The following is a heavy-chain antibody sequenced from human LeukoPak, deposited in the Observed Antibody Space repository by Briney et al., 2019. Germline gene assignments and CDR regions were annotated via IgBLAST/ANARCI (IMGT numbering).Heavy chain of an antibody. CDR3: ARGGKTYSSGWGLYYFDY. J-gene: IGHJ4*02. CDR2: IYYSGST. V-gene: IGHV4-59*12. Sequence: PSETLSLTCTVSGGSISSYYWSWIRQPPGKGLEWIGYIYYSGSTNYNPSLKSRVTMSVDTSKNQFSLKLSSVTAADTAVYYCARGGKTYSSGWGLYYFDYWGQGTLVTVSS. CDR1: GGSISSYY. D-gene: IGHD6-19*01.